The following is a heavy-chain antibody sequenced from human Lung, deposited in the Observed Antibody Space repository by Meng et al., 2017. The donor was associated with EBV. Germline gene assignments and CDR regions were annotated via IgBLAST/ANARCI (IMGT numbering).Heavy chain of an antibody. CDR1: GDSIRSGGYY. J-gene: IGHJ4*02. CDR2: IYYSGST. CDR3: ARLRLVWMFDY. D-gene: IGHD6-19*01. Sequence: HVHLQESAPGLVKPSQTLSLTCTVSGDSIRSGGYYWSWIRQHPGKGLEWIGYIYYSGSTFYTPSLKSRATLSVDTSKNQSSLKLNSVTAADTAVYYCARLRLVWMFDYWGQGALVTVSS. V-gene: IGHV4-31*03.